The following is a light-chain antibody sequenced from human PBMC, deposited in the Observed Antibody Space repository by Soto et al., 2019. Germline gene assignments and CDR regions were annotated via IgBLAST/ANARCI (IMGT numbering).Light chain of an antibody. V-gene: IGLV1-44*01. CDR2: SND. CDR3: EAWDDSRYGAV. CDR1: SSNIGTNT. Sequence: QSVLTQPPSASGTPGQGVTISRSGSSSNIGTNTVNWYKQLPGTAPKLLIYSNDLRPSGVPDRFSGSKSGTSASLAISGLQSEDEADYYCEAWDDSRYGAVFGGGTKLTVL. J-gene: IGLJ2*01.